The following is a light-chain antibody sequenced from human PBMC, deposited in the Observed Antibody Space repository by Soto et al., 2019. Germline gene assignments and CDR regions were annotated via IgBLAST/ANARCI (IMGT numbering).Light chain of an antibody. CDR1: QDISNY. V-gene: IGKV1-33*01. CDR3: QHYKNGPPTYT. Sequence: QMTQSPSSLSASVGDRVTITCQASQDISNYLNWYQQKPGKAPKLLIYDASNLQRGAPSRFSGAGSGTVFTFTISSLQPEDLATYYCQHYKNGPPTYTFGQGTKLEIK. CDR2: DAS. J-gene: IGKJ2*01.